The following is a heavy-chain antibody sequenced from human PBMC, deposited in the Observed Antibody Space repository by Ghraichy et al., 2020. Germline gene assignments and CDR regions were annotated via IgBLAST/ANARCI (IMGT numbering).Heavy chain of an antibody. D-gene: IGHD3-16*01. Sequence: GGSLRLSCAVSGFTFSSYGMSWVRQAPGRGLDWVSAISGRDGSTYYADSVNGRFTISRDNSKNTVYLQMNSLRVEDTAVYYCAKELGPLRGAFDIWGQGTMVAVSS. V-gene: IGHV3-23*01. J-gene: IGHJ3*02. CDR3: AKELGPLRGAFDI. CDR2: ISGRDGST. CDR1: GFTFSSYG.